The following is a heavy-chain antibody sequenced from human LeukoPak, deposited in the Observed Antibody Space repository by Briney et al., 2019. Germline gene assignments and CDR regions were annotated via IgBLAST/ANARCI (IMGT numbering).Heavy chain of an antibody. CDR2: IYYNGNT. V-gene: IGHV4-39*07. CDR1: GGSISSSGFY. J-gene: IGHJ1*01. D-gene: IGHD6-13*01. CDR3: ARVYSSWASGYIQH. Sequence: PSETLSLTCTVSGGSISSSGFYWGWIRQPPGKGLEWIGNIYYNGNTYYKPSLKSRVTISVDTSKNQFSLKLSSVTAADTAVYYCARVYSSWASGYIQHWGQGTLVTVSS.